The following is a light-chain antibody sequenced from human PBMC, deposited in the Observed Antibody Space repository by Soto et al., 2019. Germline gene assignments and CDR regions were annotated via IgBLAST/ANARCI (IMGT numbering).Light chain of an antibody. CDR1: SSNIGAGYD. J-gene: IGLJ2*01. Sequence: QSVLTQPPSVSGAPGQRVTISCTGSSSNIGAGYDVHWYQQLPGTAPKLLIYNNSNRPSGVSDRFSGSKSDISASLAITGLQAEDEADYYCQSYDSTLSGSVFGGGTQLTVL. CDR3: QSYDSTLSGSV. V-gene: IGLV1-40*01. CDR2: NNS.